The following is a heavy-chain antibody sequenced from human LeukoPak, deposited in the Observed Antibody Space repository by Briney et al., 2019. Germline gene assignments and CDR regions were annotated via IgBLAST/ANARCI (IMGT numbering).Heavy chain of an antibody. D-gene: IGHD3-3*01. CDR1: GFTFSDHY. V-gene: IGHV3-72*01. CDR3: AREGYYDFWSGYLPGYYYYYMDV. Sequence: GGSLRLSCAASGFTFSDHYMDWVRQAPGKGLEWVGRTRNKANSYTTEYAASGKGRFTISRDDSKNSLYLQMNSLKTEDTAVYYCAREGYYDFWSGYLPGYYYYYMDVWGKGTTVTVSS. J-gene: IGHJ6*03. CDR2: TRNKANSYTT.